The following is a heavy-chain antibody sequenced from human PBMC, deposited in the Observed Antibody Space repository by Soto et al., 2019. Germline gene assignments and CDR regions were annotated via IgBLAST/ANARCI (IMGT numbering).Heavy chain of an antibody. V-gene: IGHV3-30*18. Sequence: QVQLVESGGGVVQPGRSLRLSCAASGFTFSSYGMHWVRQAPGKGLEWVEVISYDGSNKYHVDTVKGRFTITRDNSKNTLYLQMNSLRAEDTAVYYCAKDPVAISTSFPGVWGQGTTVTVSS. J-gene: IGHJ6*02. CDR2: ISYDGSNK. D-gene: IGHD2-2*01. CDR3: AKDPVAISTSFPGV. CDR1: GFTFSSYG.